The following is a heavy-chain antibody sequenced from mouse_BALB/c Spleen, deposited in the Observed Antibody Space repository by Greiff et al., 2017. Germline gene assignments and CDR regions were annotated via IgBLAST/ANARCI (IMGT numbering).Heavy chain of an antibody. D-gene: IGHD1-1*01. CDR2: ILPGSGST. J-gene: IGHJ1*01. CDR1: GYTFSSYW. CDR3: ARGGFYYGSGWYFDV. Sequence: VQLKESGAELMKPGASVKISCKATGYTFSSYWIEWVKQRPGHGLEWIGEILPGSGSTNYNEKFKGKATFTADTSSNTAYMQLSSLTSEDSAVYYCARGGFYYGSGWYFDVWGAGTTVTVSS. V-gene: IGHV1-9*01.